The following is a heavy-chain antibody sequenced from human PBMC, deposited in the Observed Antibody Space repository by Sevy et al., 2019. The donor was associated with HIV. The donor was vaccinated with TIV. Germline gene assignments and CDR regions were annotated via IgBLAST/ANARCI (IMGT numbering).Heavy chain of an antibody. CDR2: IWYDGSKK. CDR3: AGGLAALQGYYYGMDV. V-gene: IGHV3-33*01. CDR1: GFTFSSYG. J-gene: IGHJ6*02. Sequence: GGSLRLSCAASGFTFSSYGMHWVRQTPGKGLEWVGVIWYDGSKKNYGDSVKGRFTISRDNSKNALYLQMNSLRAGDTAVYYCAGGLAALQGYYYGMDVWGQGTTVTVSS. D-gene: IGHD6-6*01.